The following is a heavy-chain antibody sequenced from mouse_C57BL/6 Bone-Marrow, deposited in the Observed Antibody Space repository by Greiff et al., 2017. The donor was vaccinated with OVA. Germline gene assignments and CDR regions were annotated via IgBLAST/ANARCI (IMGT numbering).Heavy chain of an antibody. Sequence: QVHVKQPGAELVKPGASVKLSCKASGYTFTSYWMHWVKQRPGQGLEWIGMIHPNSGSTNYNEKFKSKATLTVDKSSSTAYMQLSSLTSEDSAVYDCARWGSWEYDSLAMDYWGQGTSVTVSS. J-gene: IGHJ4*01. V-gene: IGHV1-64*01. D-gene: IGHD2-4*01. CDR2: IHPNSGST. CDR1: GYTFTSYW. CDR3: ARWGSWEYDSLAMDY.